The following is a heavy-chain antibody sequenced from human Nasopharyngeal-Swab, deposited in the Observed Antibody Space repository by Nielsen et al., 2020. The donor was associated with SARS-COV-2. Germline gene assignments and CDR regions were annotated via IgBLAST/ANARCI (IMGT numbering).Heavy chain of an antibody. V-gene: IGHV3-43*01. CDR2: ISWDGGST. D-gene: IGHD6-19*01. J-gene: IGHJ4*02. CDR3: AKGGSGWSNKFDY. CDR1: GFTFDDYT. Sequence: GESLKISCAASGFTFDDYTMHWVRQAPGKGLEWVSLISWDGGSTYYADSVKGRFTISRDNSKNSLYLQMNSLRTEDTALYYCAKGGSGWSNKFDYWGQGTLVTVSS.